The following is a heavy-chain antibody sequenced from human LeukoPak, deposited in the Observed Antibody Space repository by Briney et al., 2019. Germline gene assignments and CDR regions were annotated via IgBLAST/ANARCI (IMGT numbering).Heavy chain of an antibody. J-gene: IGHJ4*02. V-gene: IGHV4-39*01. Sequence: GSLRLSCAASGFTFSSYSMNWVRQPPGKGLEWIGSIYYSGSTYYNPSLKSRVTISVGTPKNQFSLKLSSVTAADAAVYYCARTYSTSSSPRMFDYWGQGTLVTVSS. D-gene: IGHD6-6*01. CDR1: GFTFSSYSMN. CDR3: ARTYSTSSSPRMFDY. CDR2: IYYSGST.